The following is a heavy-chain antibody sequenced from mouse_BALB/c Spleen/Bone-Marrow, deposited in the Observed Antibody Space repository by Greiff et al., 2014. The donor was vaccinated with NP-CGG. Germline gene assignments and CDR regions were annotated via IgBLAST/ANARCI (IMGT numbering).Heavy chain of an antibody. V-gene: IGHV5-12-2*01. CDR2: ISNGGGST. CDR3: ARQLGLRWAMDY. D-gene: IGHD3-1*01. CDR1: GFTFSSYT. Sequence: EVKLVESGGGLVQPGGSLKLSCAASGFTFSSYTVSWVRQTPVKRLEWVAYISNGGGSTYDPDTVKGRFTISRDNDKNTLYLQMSSLKSEDTAMYYCARQLGLRWAMDYWGQGTSVTVSS. J-gene: IGHJ4*01.